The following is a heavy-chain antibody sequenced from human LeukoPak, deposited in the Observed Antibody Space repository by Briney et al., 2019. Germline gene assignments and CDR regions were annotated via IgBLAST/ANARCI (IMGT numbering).Heavy chain of an antibody. CDR1: GGSISSSSYY. CDR2: IYYSGST. J-gene: IGHJ6*03. V-gene: IGHV4-39*07. Sequence: SETLSLTCTVSGGSISSSSYYWGWIRQPPGKGLEWIGSIYYSGSTYYNPSLKSRVTISVDTSKNQFSLKLSSVTAADTAVYYCAKTAAHYYYYMDVWGKGTTVTVSS. CDR3: AKTAAHYYYYMDV. D-gene: IGHD6-13*01.